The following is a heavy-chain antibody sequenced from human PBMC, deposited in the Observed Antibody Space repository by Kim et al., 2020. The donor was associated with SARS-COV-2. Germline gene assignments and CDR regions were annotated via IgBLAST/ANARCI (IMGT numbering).Heavy chain of an antibody. CDR2: FDPEDGET. V-gene: IGHV1-24*01. J-gene: IGHJ4*02. Sequence: ASVKVSCKVSGYTLTELSMHWVRQAPGKGLEWMGGFDPEDGETIYAQKFQRRVTMTEVTSTDTAYMELSSLRSEDTAVYYCATFPPVAGVYFDYWGQGTLVTVSS. CDR3: ATFPPVAGVYFDY. D-gene: IGHD6-19*01. CDR1: GYTLTELS.